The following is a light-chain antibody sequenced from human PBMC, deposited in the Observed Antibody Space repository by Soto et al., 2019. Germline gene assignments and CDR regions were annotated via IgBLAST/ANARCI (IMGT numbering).Light chain of an antibody. J-gene: IGLJ3*02. CDR1: SGHSTYA. CDR3: QTWDTDFHWV. Sequence: QPVLTQPPSASASLGGSVKLTCTLSSGHSTYAITWLQHQPEKGPRFLMRLHADGTHYRGDGIPDRFSGSSSGTERYLTISSLQSEDEADYYCQTWDTDFHWVFGGGTKVTVL. CDR2: LHADGTH. V-gene: IGLV4-69*01.